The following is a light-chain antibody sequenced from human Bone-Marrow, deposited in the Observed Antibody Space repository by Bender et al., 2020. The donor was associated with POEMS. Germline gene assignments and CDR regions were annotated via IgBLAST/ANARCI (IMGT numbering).Light chain of an antibody. J-gene: IGLJ2*01. CDR1: KLEDKY. CDR2: QDN. CDR3: CSYAGSYTHMK. V-gene: IGLV3-1*01. Sequence: SYELTQAPSVSVSPGQTATITCSGEKLEDKYASWYQQKPGQSPVIVIYQDNKRPPGIPERFSGSNSGNTASLTISGLQAEDEADYYCCSYAGSYTHMKFGGGTKLTVL.